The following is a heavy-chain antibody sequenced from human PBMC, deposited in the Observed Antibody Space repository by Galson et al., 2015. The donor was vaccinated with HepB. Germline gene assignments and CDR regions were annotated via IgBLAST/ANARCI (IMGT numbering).Heavy chain of an antibody. CDR3: ARVQVVPAASPLWGYYFDY. CDR1: GFTFSSYS. V-gene: IGHV3-21*01. CDR2: ISSSSSYI. D-gene: IGHD2-2*01. Sequence: SLRLSCAASGFTFSSYSMNWVRQAPGKGLEWVSSISSSSSYIYYADSVKGRFTISRDNAKNSLYLQMNSLRAEDTAVYYCARVQVVPAASPLWGYYFDYWGQGTLVTVSS. J-gene: IGHJ4*02.